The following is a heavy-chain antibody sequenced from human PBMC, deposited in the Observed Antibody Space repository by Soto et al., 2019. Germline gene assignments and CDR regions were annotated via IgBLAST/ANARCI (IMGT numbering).Heavy chain of an antibody. CDR1: GGSISSYY. CDR3: ARGNGGYSFDY. D-gene: IGHD5-18*01. Sequence: SETLSLTCTVSGGSISSYYWSWIRQPPGKGLEWIGYIYYSGSTNYNPSLKSRVTISVDTSKNQFSLKLSSVTAADTAVYYCARGNGGYSFDYWGQGTLVTVSS. CDR2: IYYSGST. J-gene: IGHJ4*02. V-gene: IGHV4-59*01.